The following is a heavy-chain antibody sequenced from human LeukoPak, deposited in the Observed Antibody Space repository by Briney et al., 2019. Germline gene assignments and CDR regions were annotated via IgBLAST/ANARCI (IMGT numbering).Heavy chain of an antibody. CDR3: ARRGTSYTAYYFDS. J-gene: IGHJ4*02. CDR2: IYPGDSDT. Sequence: GESLKISCQGSGYSFTNYWTAWVRQMPGKGLEWMGIIYPGDSDTRYSPSFQGQVTISADKSISTAYLQWSSLKASDTAMYYCARRGTSYTAYYFDSWGQGTLVTVSS. V-gene: IGHV5-51*01. D-gene: IGHD1-26*01. CDR1: GYSFTNYW.